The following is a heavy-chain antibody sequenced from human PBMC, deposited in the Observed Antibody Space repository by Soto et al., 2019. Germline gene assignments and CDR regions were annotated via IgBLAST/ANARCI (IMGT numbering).Heavy chain of an antibody. V-gene: IGHV3-48*03. CDR1: GFPFSSYE. J-gene: IGHJ4*02. D-gene: IGHD5-12*01. Sequence: EVQLVESGGGLAQPGGSLRLSCAASGFPFSSYEMNWVRQAPGKGLEWVSYISSSGSFIYHADSVKGRFTTSRDNAKNSLYLQMESLRVEDTAVYYCARRGRGFSGYDSAFDYWGQGTLVTVSS. CDR2: ISSSGSFI. CDR3: ARRGRGFSGYDSAFDY.